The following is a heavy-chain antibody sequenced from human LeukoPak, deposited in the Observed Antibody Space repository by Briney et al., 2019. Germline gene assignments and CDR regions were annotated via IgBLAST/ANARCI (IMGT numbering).Heavy chain of an antibody. CDR3: ARDNYYYGMDV. CDR1: GFTFSSYS. V-gene: IGHV3-21*01. J-gene: IGHJ6*02. Sequence: PGGSLRLSCAASGFTFSSYSMNWVRQAPGKGLEWVSSISSISNYIYYADSVKGRLTISRDNAKNSLYLQRNSLRAEDTAVYYCARDNYYYGMDVWGQGTSVTVSS. CDR2: ISSISNYI.